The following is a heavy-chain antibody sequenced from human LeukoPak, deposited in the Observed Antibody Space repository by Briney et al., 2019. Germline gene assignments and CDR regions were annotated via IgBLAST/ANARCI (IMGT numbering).Heavy chain of an antibody. CDR2: IYYSGST. V-gene: IGHV4-39*07. CDR1: GGSISSSSYN. J-gene: IGHJ5*02. CDR3: ARRRQLVLLNWFDP. Sequence: PSETLSLTCTVSGGSISSSSYNWGWIRQPPGKGLEWIGSIYYSGSTYYNPSLKSRVTISVDTSKNQFSLKLSSVTAADTAVYYCARRRQLVLLNWFDPWGQGTLVTVSS. D-gene: IGHD6-13*01.